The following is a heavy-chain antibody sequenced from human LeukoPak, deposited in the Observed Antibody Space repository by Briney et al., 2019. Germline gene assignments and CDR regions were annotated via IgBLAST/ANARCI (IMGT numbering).Heavy chain of an antibody. D-gene: IGHD6-6*01. Sequence: SGTLSLTCAVSGGSISSGGYYWSWIRQPPGKGLEWIGYIYHSGSTYYNPSLKSRVTISVDRSKNQFSLKLSSVTAADTAVYYCARDGDSSLDYWGQGTLVTVSS. CDR3: ARDGDSSLDY. J-gene: IGHJ4*02. CDR2: IYHSGST. V-gene: IGHV4-30-2*01. CDR1: GGSISSGGYY.